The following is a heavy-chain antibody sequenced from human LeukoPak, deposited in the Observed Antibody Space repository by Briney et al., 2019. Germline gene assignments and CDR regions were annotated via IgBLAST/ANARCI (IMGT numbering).Heavy chain of an antibody. V-gene: IGHV3-21*01. CDR2: ISSSSSYI. CDR1: GFTFSSHS. Sequence: GGSLRLSCAASGFTFSSHSMNWVRQAPGKGLEWVSSISSSSSYIYYADSLKGRFTISRDNAKNSLYLQMSSLRAEDTAVYYCAFGSWYSGYWGQGTLVTVSS. D-gene: IGHD6-13*01. CDR3: AFGSWYSGY. J-gene: IGHJ4*02.